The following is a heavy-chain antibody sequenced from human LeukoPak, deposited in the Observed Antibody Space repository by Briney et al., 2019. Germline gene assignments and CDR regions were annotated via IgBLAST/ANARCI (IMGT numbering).Heavy chain of an antibody. CDR2: ISSSSSTI. D-gene: IGHD6-19*01. Sequence: GGPLRLSCAASGFTFSTYSMNWVRQAPGKGLEWVSYISSSSSTIYYADSVKGRFTISRDNSKNTLYLQMNSLRAEDTAVYYCAKPSSGWTPFDPWGQGTLVTVSS. V-gene: IGHV3-48*01. CDR1: GFTFSTYS. J-gene: IGHJ5*02. CDR3: AKPSSGWTPFDP.